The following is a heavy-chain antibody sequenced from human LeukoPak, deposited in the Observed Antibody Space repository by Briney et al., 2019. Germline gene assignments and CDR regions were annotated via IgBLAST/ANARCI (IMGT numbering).Heavy chain of an antibody. J-gene: IGHJ4*02. D-gene: IGHD3-3*01. Sequence: PSETLSLTCAVYGGSFSGYYCSWIRQPPGKWLEWIGEINHSGSTTYNPSLKSRVTISVDTSKNQFSLKLSSVTAADTAVYYCARAYYDFWSGYQFDYWGQGTLVTVSS. CDR2: INHSGST. V-gene: IGHV4-34*01. CDR3: ARAYYDFWSGYQFDY. CDR1: GGSFSGYY.